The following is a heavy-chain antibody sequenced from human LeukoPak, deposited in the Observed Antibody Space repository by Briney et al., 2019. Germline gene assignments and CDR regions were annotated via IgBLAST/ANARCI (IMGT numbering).Heavy chain of an antibody. CDR1: GFTFSSYC. V-gene: IGHV3-23*01. CDR2: ISGSGGST. CDR3: AKRYCSACSFFDY. J-gene: IGHJ4*02. D-gene: IGHD2-15*01. Sequence: GASLRLSCAASGFTFSSYCMSWVRQAPGKGLEWVSSISGSGGSTYYADSVKGRFTISRDNSKNTQYLQMNSLRAEDTAGYHCAKRYCSACSFFDYWGQGTLVTVSS.